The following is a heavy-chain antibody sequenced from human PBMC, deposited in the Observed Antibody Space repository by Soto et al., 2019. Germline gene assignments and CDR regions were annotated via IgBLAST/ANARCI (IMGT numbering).Heavy chain of an antibody. CDR3: ARDPGISSGWYYFDY. D-gene: IGHD6-19*01. Sequence: PGGSLRLSCAASGFTFSNHWMTWVRQAPGKGLEWVASVKQDGSEIYYGDSVKGRFTISRDNAKNSLFLQLNSLRAEDTAMYYCARDPGISSGWYYFDYWAQGTLVTVSS. V-gene: IGHV3-7*05. J-gene: IGHJ4*02. CDR1: GFTFSNHW. CDR2: VKQDGSEI.